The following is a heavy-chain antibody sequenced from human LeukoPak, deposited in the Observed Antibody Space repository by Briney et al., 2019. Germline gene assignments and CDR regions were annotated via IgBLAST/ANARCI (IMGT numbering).Heavy chain of an antibody. CDR2: MNPNSGNT. Sequence: ASVKVSCKASGYTFTSYDINWVRQAPGQGLEWMGWMNPNSGNTGYAQKFQGRVTITRNTSISTAYMELSSLRSEDTAVYYCARGNARENWFDPWGQGTLVTVSS. CDR3: ARGNARENWFDP. V-gene: IGHV1-8*03. J-gene: IGHJ5*02. CDR1: GYTFTSYD.